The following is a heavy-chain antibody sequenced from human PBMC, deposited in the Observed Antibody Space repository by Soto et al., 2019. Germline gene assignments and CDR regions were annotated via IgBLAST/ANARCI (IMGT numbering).Heavy chain of an antibody. D-gene: IGHD6-6*01. V-gene: IGHV3-48*01. CDR1: GFTFSSYS. J-gene: IGHJ6*03. Sequence: GGSMRLSCAASGFTFSSYSVNWVRQAPGKGLEWVSYISSSSSTIYYADSVKGRFTISRDNAKNSLYLQMNSLRAEDTAVYYCARPSYSSSSMYYYYYMDVWGKGTTVTVSS. CDR2: ISSSSSTI. CDR3: ARPSYSSSSMYYYYYMDV.